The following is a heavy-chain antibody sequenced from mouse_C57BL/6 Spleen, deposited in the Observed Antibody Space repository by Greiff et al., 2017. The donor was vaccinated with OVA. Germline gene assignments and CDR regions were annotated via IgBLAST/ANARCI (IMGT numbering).Heavy chain of an antibody. CDR1: DSEVFPIAY. D-gene: IGHD1-1*01. CDR2: ILPSIGRT. CDR3: ARGNYYGSSYGYFDV. J-gene: IGHJ1*03. V-gene: IGHV15-2*01. Sequence: QVQLKESGSELRSPGSSVKLSCKDFDSEVFPIAYMSWVRQKPGHGFEWIGGILPSIGRTIYGEKFEDKATLDADTLSNTAYLELNSLTSEDSAIYYCARGNYYGSSYGYFDVWGTGTTVTVSS.